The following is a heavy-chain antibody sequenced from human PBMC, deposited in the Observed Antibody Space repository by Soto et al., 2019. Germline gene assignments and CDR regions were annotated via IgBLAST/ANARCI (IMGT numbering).Heavy chain of an antibody. Sequence: ASVKVSCKASGYTFTSYGISWVRQAPGQGLEWMGWISAYNGNTNYAQKLQGRVTVTTDTSTSTAYMELRSLRSDDTAVYYCAKVGVGATNYYYYGMDVWGQGTTVTSP. CDR2: ISAYNGNT. CDR1: GYTFTSYG. CDR3: AKVGVGATNYYYYGMDV. D-gene: IGHD1-26*01. V-gene: IGHV1-18*01. J-gene: IGHJ6*02.